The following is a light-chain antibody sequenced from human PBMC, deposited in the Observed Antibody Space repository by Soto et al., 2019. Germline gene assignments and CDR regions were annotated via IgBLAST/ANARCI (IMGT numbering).Light chain of an antibody. CDR1: NSDVGGYNY. J-gene: IGLJ2*01. CDR2: DVS. V-gene: IGLV2-14*03. CDR3: SSYTSSSTLEGV. Sequence: QSALTQPASVSGSPGQSITISCTGTNSDVGGYNYVSWYQHHPGKAPKLMIYDVSNRPSGVSNRFSGSKSGNTASLTISGLQAEDEADYYCSSYTSSSTLEGVFGGGTKLTVL.